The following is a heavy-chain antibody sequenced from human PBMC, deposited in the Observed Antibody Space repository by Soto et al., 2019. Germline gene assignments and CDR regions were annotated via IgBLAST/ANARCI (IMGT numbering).Heavy chain of an antibody. J-gene: IGHJ3*02. D-gene: IGHD6-13*01. V-gene: IGHV4-61*02. CDR3: ARVEVQQLVPSDAFDI. Sequence: SETLSLTCTVSGGSVSSGSYYLICIRQPAWKGLELIGRIYTSGSTNYNPSLKSRVTMSVDTSKNQFSLKLSSVTAADTAVYYCARVEVQQLVPSDAFDIWGQGTMVTVSS. CDR1: GGSVSSGSYY. CDR2: IYTSGST.